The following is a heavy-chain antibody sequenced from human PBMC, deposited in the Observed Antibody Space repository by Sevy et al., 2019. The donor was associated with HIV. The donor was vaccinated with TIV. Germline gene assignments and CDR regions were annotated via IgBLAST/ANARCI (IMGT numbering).Heavy chain of an antibody. D-gene: IGHD2-8*01. Sequence: GGSLRLSCAASGFTFSKYSMSWVRQPPGKGLGWVSTLSFGCGEIKYADSVKGRFTISRDKSKSSVYLQMSYLRPEDTAVYYCAREGCTKPHDYWGQGTLVAVSS. CDR1: GFTFSKYS. V-gene: IGHV3-23*01. CDR3: AREGCTKPHDY. J-gene: IGHJ4*02. CDR2: LSFGCGEI.